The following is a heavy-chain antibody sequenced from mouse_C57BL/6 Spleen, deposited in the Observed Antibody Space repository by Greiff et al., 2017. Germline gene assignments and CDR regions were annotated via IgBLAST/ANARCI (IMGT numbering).Heavy chain of an antibody. J-gene: IGHJ1*03. CDR2: IYPGDGDT. CDR1: GYAFSSYW. Sequence: QVQLQQSGAELVKPGASVKISCKASGYAFSSYWMHWVKQRPGQGLEWIGQIYPGDGDTNYNGKFKGKATLTADKSSSTAYMQLSSLTSEDSAVDFCARCYCGNHGDFDVWGTGTTVTVSS. CDR3: ARCYCGNHGDFDV. V-gene: IGHV1-80*01. D-gene: IGHD2-1*01.